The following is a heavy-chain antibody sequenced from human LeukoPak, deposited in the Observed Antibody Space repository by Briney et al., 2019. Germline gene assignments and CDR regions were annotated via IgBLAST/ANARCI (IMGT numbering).Heavy chain of an antibody. D-gene: IGHD5-18*01. CDR2: ISTSSNTI. CDR3: AGGTAHSYGYFSDN. J-gene: IGHJ4*02. V-gene: IGHV3-48*02. Sequence: GGSLRLSCAASGFIFSDYSMSWVRQAPGKGLEWLAFISTSSNTIYYADSVRGRFTFSRDNAKNSLYLQVNSLRDEDTATYFCAGGTAHSYGYFSDNWGRGSLVVVSS. CDR1: GFIFSDYS.